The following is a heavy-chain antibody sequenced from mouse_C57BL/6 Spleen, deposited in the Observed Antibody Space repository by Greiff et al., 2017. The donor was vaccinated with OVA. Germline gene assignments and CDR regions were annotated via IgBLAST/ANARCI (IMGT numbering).Heavy chain of an antibody. CDR2: IDPSDSYT. V-gene: IGHV1-69*01. J-gene: IGHJ4*01. D-gene: IGHD1-1*01. CDR3: ARSEQLLRSYYAMDY. Sequence: QVQLQQPGAELVMPGASVKLSCKASGYTFTSYWMHWVKQRPGQGLEWIGEIDPSDSYTNYNQKFKGKSTLTVDKSSSTAYMQLSSLTSEDSAVYYCARSEQLLRSYYAMDYWGQGTSVTVSS. CDR1: GYTFTSYW.